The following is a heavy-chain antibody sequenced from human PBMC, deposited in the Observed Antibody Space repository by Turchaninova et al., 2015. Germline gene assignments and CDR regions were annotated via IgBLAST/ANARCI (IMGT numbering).Heavy chain of an antibody. D-gene: IGHD3-10*01. Sequence: EVQLVESGGGLVQPGGSLRLSCAASGFTFSSFEVNWVRRAQGKGVGGVSSISSSGSTLKYANSVTGRFTCARDNAKNSLYLKMNRLRAEDTAVYYCASMGGSGSYLYYYGMDVWGQGTTVTVSS. CDR2: ISSSGSTL. V-gene: IGHV3-48*03. CDR1: GFTFSSFE. CDR3: ASMGGSGSYLYYYGMDV. J-gene: IGHJ6*02.